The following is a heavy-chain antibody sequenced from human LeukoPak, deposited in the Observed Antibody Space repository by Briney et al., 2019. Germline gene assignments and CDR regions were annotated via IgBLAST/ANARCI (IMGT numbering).Heavy chain of an antibody. D-gene: IGHD1-26*01. Sequence: ASVKVSFKASGYTFTGYNINWLRQAPGQGPEWMGWINPNSGGTNYAQKFQGRVTMTRDTSITTAYMELSSLRSDDTAVYYCARGLGGSGSYFLTFDYWGQGTLVTVSS. CDR2: INPNSGGT. CDR3: ARGLGGSGSYFLTFDY. CDR1: GYTFTGYN. V-gene: IGHV1-2*02. J-gene: IGHJ4*02.